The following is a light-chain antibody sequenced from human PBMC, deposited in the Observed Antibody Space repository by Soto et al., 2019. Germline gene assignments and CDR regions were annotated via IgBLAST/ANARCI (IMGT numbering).Light chain of an antibody. J-gene: IGKJ2*01. Sequence: DTQMTQSPSTLSASVGDRVTITCRASQSINRWLAWYQQKPGKAPKLLIYKASTLESGVPSRFSGGGIGTEFSLSISSLQPDDFETYYCQQYSTYQYIFGQGTKVDIK. CDR3: QQYSTYQYI. V-gene: IGKV1-5*03. CDR2: KAS. CDR1: QSINRW.